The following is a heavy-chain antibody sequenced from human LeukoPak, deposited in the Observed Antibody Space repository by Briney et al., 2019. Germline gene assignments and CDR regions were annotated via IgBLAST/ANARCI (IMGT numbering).Heavy chain of an antibody. CDR1: GFTFSSYG. D-gene: IGHD3-9*01. V-gene: IGHV3-30*18. CDR2: ISYDGSNK. CDR3: AKGALRYFDWLKCFVDY. J-gene: IGHJ4*02. Sequence: GRSLRLSCAASGFTFSSYGMHWVRQAPGKGLEWVAVISYDGSNKYYADSVKGRFTISRDNSKNALYLRMNSLRAEDTAVYYCAKGALRYFDWLKCFVDYWGQGTLVTVSS.